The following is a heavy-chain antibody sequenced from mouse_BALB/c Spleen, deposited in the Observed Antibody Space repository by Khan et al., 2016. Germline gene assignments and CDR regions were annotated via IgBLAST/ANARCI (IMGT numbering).Heavy chain of an antibody. J-gene: IGHJ3*01. CDR3: TTGVAY. D-gene: IGHD4-1*01. V-gene: IGHV6-6*02. Sequence: EVKLEESGGGLVQPGGSMKLSCVASGFTFSNYWMNWVRQSPEKGLEWVAEIRLKSNNYATHYAESVKGRFTISRDNSKSSVYLQMNNLRAEDTSIYYCTTGVAYWGQGTLVTVSA. CDR1: GFTFSNYW. CDR2: IRLKSNNYAT.